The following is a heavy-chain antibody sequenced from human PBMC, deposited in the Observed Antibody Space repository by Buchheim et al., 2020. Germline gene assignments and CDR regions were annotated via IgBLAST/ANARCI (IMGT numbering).Heavy chain of an antibody. CDR2: IKEEGREK. CDR1: GFTFSSYW. CDR3: ARDPYYHYYGMDV. J-gene: IGHJ6*02. V-gene: IGHV3-7*01. Sequence: EVQLVESGGGLVQPGGSLRLSCAASGFTFSSYWMSWVRQAPGKGLEWVANIKEEGREKNYVDSVKGRFTISRDNAKNSLYLQMDSLRADDTAVYYCARDPYYHYYGMDVWGQGTT.